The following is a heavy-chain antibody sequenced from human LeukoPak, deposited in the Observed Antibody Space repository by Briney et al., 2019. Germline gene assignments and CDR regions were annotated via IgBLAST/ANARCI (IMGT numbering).Heavy chain of an antibody. V-gene: IGHV6-1*01. CDR2: TYYRSNVYN. Sequence: SQTLSLTCAVSGYSVSSNSAAWNWIRQSPSRGLEWLGRTYYRSNVYNDYAVAVKNRITINPDTSKNQFSLQLNSVTPEDTAVYYCARGPQLVGYYYIDVWDKGTTVTVSS. D-gene: IGHD6-13*01. CDR3: ARGPQLVGYYYIDV. J-gene: IGHJ6*03. CDR1: GYSVSSNSAA.